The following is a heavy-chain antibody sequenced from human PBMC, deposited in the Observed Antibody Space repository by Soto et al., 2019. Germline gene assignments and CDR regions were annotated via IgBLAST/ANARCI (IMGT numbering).Heavy chain of an antibody. CDR3: AKEGRGYSYGGFDY. CDR2: ISYDGSNK. V-gene: IGHV3-30*18. CDR1: GFTFSSYG. Sequence: QVQLVESGGGVVQPGRSLRLSCAASGFTFSSYGMHWVRQAPGKGLEWVAVISYDGSNKYYADSVKGRFTISRDNSKNTLYLQMNSLRAEDTAVYYCAKEGRGYSYGGFDYRGQGTLVTVSS. D-gene: IGHD5-18*01. J-gene: IGHJ4*02.